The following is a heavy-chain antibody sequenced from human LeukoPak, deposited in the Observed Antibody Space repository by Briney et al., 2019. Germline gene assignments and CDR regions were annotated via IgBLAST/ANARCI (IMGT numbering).Heavy chain of an antibody. CDR1: GFTFSSYG. CDR2: IRYDGSNK. Sequence: GSLRLSCAASGFTFSSYGMHWVRQAPGKGLEWVAFIRYDGSNKKYSDSVKGRFTISRDNAKNSLYLQMNSLRAEDTAVYYCARGDSSGYYYWGQGTLVTVSS. V-gene: IGHV3-30*02. D-gene: IGHD3-22*01. CDR3: ARGDSSGYYY. J-gene: IGHJ4*02.